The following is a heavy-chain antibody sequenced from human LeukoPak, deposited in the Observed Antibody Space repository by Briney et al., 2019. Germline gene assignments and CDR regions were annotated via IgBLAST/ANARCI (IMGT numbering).Heavy chain of an antibody. CDR2: IIPIFGAA. Sequence: ASVKVSCKASGGTFSSYAISWVRQAPGQGLEWMGGIIPIFGAANYAQKFQGRVTITADESTSTAYMELSRLTSDDTAVYYCARAGGRSWFDPWGQGTLVTVSS. V-gene: IGHV1-69*13. CDR1: GGTFSSYA. J-gene: IGHJ5*02. CDR3: ARAGGRSWFDP.